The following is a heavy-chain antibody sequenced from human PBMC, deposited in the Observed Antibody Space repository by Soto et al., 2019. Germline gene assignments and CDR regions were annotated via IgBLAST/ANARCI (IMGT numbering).Heavy chain of an antibody. D-gene: IGHD2-2*01. J-gene: IGHJ4*02. V-gene: IGHV1-2*04. Sequence: ASVKVSCKASGYTFTAYYIHWVRQAPGQGLEWMGWINPNSGGTKYVQRFQGWVTMTWDTSISTAYMEVSRLRSDDTAVYYCARGSRYSFDYWGQGTRVTVSS. CDR2: INPNSGGT. CDR1: GYTFTAYY. CDR3: ARGSRYSFDY.